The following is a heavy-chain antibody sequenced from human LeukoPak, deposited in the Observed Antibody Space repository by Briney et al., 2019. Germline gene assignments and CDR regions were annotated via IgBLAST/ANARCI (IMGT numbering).Heavy chain of an antibody. V-gene: IGHV3-23*01. CDR3: AKDALYCSSTSCHEADYYYGMDV. CDR1: GFTFSSYA. D-gene: IGHD2-2*01. Sequence: GRSLRLSCAASGFTFSSYAMSWVRQAPGKGLEWVSAISGSGGSTYYADSVKGRFTISRDNSKNTLYLQMNSLRAEDTAVYYCAKDALYCSSTSCHEADYYYGMDVWGQGTTVTVSS. CDR2: ISGSGGST. J-gene: IGHJ6*02.